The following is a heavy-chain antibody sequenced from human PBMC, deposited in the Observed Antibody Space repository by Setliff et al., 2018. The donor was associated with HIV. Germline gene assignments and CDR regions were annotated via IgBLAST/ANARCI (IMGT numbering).Heavy chain of an antibody. D-gene: IGHD6-13*01. CDR1: GASTSSSNAG. J-gene: IGHJ6*03. V-gene: IGHV4-39*01. CDR3: ARHRDPPGSSLIYFLYSIDL. Sequence: SETLSLTCDVYGASTSSSNAGWGWIRHPPGKRLEWFGSIYQRGSTYYNPSLSSRLTISVATSKNKSYLTLSSLTAADTGVYYCARHRDPPGSSLIYFLYSIDLWGEGTTVTVSS. CDR2: IYQRGST.